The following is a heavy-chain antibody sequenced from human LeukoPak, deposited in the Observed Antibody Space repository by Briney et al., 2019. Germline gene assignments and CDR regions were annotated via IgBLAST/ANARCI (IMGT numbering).Heavy chain of an antibody. CDR2: INSDGSST. CDR3: ARDPRRYSGSYGSAFDI. J-gene: IGHJ3*02. D-gene: IGHD1-26*01. V-gene: IGHV3-74*01. CDR1: RFTFSSYW. Sequence: PGGSLRLSCAASRFTFSSYWMHWVRQAPGKGLVWVSRINSDGSSTSYADSVKGRFTISRDNAKNTLYLQMNSLRAEDTAVYYCARDPRRYSGSYGSAFDIWGQGTMVTVSS.